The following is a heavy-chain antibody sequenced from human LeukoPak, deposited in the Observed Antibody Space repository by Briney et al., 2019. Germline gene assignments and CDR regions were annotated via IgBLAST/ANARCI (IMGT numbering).Heavy chain of an antibody. D-gene: IGHD5-18*01. V-gene: IGHV3-21*01. J-gene: IGHJ4*02. CDR2: IGSTFTYI. CDR3: ARGGGYSYGTFFDY. CDR1: GFTFSDYT. Sequence: PGGSLRLSCAASGFTFSDYTMNWVRQAPGKGLEWVSSIGSTFTYIYYADSVKGRFIISRDNAKNSLYLQMDSLRAEDTAVYYCARGGGYSYGTFFDYWGQGSLVTVSS.